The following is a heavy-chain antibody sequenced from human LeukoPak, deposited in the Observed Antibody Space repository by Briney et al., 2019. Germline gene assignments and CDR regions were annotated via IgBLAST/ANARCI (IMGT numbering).Heavy chain of an antibody. CDR1: GFTFSSYA. CDR3: AKDRCSSGNCYPHRFDY. Sequence: GGSLRLSCAASGFTFSSYAMSWVLQTPEKGLEWVSAISGSGANTYYADSVKGRFTISRDNSKNTLYLQLNSLRAEDTAVYYCAKDRCSSGNCYPHRFDYWGQGTLVTVSS. CDR2: ISGSGANT. J-gene: IGHJ4*02. D-gene: IGHD2-15*01. V-gene: IGHV3-23*01.